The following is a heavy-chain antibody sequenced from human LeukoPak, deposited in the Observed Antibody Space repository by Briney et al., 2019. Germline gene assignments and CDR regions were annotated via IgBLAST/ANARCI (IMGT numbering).Heavy chain of an antibody. CDR2: IYTSGST. CDR3: ARDYYGSGSYTEGYYYYMDV. CDR1: GNSFGDYY. V-gene: IGHV4-4*07. D-gene: IGHD3-10*01. Sequence: ETLSLTCTVSGNSFGDYYWSWIRQPAGKGLEWIGRIYTSGSTTYNPSLKSRVTMSVDTSKNQFSLKLSSVTAADTAVYYCARDYYGSGSYTEGYYYYMDVWGKGTTVTISS. J-gene: IGHJ6*03.